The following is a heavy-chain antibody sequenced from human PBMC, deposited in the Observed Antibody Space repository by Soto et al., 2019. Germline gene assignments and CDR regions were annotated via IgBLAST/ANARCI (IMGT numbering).Heavy chain of an antibody. CDR3: ARETRYFDSDTPFDY. V-gene: IGHV4-34*01. Sequence: SETLSLTCAVYGGSFSGYYWSWIRQPPGKGLEWIGEINHSGSTNYNPSLKSRVTISVDTSKNQFSLKLSSVTAADTAVYYCARETRYFDSDTPFDYWGQGTLVTVSS. J-gene: IGHJ4*02. D-gene: IGHD3-9*01. CDR2: INHSGST. CDR1: GGSFSGYY.